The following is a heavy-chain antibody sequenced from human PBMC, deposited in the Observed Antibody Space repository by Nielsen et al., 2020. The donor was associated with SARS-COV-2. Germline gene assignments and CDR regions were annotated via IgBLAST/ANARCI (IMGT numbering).Heavy chain of an antibody. V-gene: IGHV5-51*01. CDR1: GYSFTSYW. CDR3: ARHENPEPTNWYFDL. CDR2: IYPGDSDT. D-gene: IGHD1-14*01. Sequence: GESLKISCKGSGYSFTSYWIGWVRQMPGKGLEWMGIIYPGDSDTRYSPSFQGQVTISADKSISTAYLQWSSLKASDTAMYYCARHENPEPTNWYFDLWGRGTLVTVSS. J-gene: IGHJ2*01.